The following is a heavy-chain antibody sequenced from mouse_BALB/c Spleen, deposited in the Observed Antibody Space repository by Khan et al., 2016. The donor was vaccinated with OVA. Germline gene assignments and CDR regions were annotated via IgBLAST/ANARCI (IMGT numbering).Heavy chain of an antibody. D-gene: IGHD1-1*01. V-gene: IGHV5-6*01. J-gene: IGHJ3*01. Sequence: EVELVESGGDLVKPGGSLRLSCAASGFTISAYGMAWVRQAPDKRLEWVATINSDGGYTYYPDTVKGRFTISRNNAENTLSLQMSSLKSEDTAIYYCASHLAGSFAYWGQVTLVTVSA. CDR1: GFTISAYG. CDR2: INSDGGYT. CDR3: ASHLAGSFAY.